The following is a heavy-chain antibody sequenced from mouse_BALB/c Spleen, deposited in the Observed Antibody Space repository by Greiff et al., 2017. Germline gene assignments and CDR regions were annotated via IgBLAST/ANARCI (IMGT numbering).Heavy chain of an antibody. J-gene: IGHJ4*01. CDR1: GFTFSSFG. Sequence: EVMLVESGGGLVQHGGSRKLSCAASGFTFSSFGMHWVRQAPEKGLEWVAYISSGSSTIYYADTVKGRFTISRDNPKNTLFLQMTSLRSEDTAMYYCARDDYDAMDYWGQGTLVTVSS. CDR2: ISSGSSTI. CDR3: ARDDYDAMDY. V-gene: IGHV5-17*02.